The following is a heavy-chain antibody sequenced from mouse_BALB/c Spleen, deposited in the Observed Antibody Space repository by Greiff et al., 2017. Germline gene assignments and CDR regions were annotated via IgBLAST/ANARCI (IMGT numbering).Heavy chain of an antibody. CDR2: ISDGGSYT. Sequence: EVQGVESGGGLVKPGGSLKLSCAASGFTFSDYYMYWVRQTPEKRLEWVATISDGGSYTYYPDSVKGRFTISRDNAKNNLYLQMSSLKSEDTAMYYCARNPSMGYAMDYWGQGTSVTVSS. CDR1: GFTFSDYY. V-gene: IGHV5-4*02. J-gene: IGHJ4*01. CDR3: ARNPSMGYAMDY. D-gene: IGHD1-1*02.